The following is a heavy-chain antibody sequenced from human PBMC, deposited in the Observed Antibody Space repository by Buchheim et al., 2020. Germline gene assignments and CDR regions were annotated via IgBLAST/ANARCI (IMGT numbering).Heavy chain of an antibody. V-gene: IGHV4-4*02. Sequence: QVQLQESGPGLVKPSGTLSLTCAVSGGSISSSNWWSWVRQPPGKGLEWIGEIYHSGRTNYNPSLKSRVPISVDTSKNQFSLKLSSVTAADTAVYYCARGLKYYYDSSTYYGMDVWGQGTT. J-gene: IGHJ6*02. D-gene: IGHD3-22*01. CDR3: ARGLKYYYDSSTYYGMDV. CDR2: IYHSGRT. CDR1: GGSISSSNW.